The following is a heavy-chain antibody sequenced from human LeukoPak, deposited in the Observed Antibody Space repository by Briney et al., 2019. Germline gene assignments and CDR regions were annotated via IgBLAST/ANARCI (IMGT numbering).Heavy chain of an antibody. CDR3: ARWRTTYLDY. V-gene: IGHV1-46*01. CDR1: GYTFTRYY. J-gene: IGHJ4*02. CDR2: INPSADSR. Sequence: ASVKVSCKASGYTFTRYYMHWVRQAPGQGLEWMGVINPSADSRSYAQKFQGRVTMTTDTSTITVYMEVSSLRSEDTAVYYCARWRTTYLDYWGQGTLVTVSS. D-gene: IGHD1/OR15-1a*01.